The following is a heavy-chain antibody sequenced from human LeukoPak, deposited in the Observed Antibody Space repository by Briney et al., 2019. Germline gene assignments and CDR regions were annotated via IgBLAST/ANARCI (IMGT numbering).Heavy chain of an antibody. V-gene: IGHV3-23*01. CDR2: ISGRGSST. CDR1: GFTFSGHA. CDR3: ATTSGGVNMRGDY. J-gene: IGHJ4*02. Sequence: GGSLRLSCAVPGFTFSGHAMNWVRQAPGKGLEWVSAISGRGSSTYYADSVKGRFSLFRDNSKNTLYLQMNSLRAEDTAVYYCATTSGGVNMRGDYWGQGTLVTVSS. D-gene: IGHD2-8*01.